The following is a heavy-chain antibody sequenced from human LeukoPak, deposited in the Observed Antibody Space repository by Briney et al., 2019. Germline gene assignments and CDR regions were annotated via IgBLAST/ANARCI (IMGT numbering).Heavy chain of an antibody. CDR3: ARSSTYWDPFDL. CDR2: RSPHSSGA. Sequence: ASVTLSCTASGYRFTGYYVRWVRHTPGQGLEWTWRRSPHSSGASYEQTFQGRSTITRATSITIPFTELRSLRSAAKATYYCARSSTYWDPFDLWGQGTLVTVSS. D-gene: IGHD2-8*02. V-gene: IGHV1/OR15-1*03. J-gene: IGHJ5*02. CDR1: GYRFTGYY.